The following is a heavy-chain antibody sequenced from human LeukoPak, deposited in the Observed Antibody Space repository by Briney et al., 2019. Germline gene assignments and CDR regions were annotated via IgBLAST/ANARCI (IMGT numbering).Heavy chain of an antibody. CDR1: GYTFTGYY. J-gene: IGHJ4*02. CDR2: INPNSGGT. D-gene: IGHD5-24*01. CDR3: ARGADGYNPY. Sequence: ASVKVSCKASGYTFTGYYMHWVRQAPGQGLEWMGWINPNSGGTNNAQTFQGRVTMTRDTSISTAYLELSRLRSDDTAVYYCARGADGYNPYWGQGTLVTVSS. V-gene: IGHV1-2*02.